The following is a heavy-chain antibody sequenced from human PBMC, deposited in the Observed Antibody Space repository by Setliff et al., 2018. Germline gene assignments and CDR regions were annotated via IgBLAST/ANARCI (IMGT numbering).Heavy chain of an antibody. D-gene: IGHD2-15*01. CDR1: GHIFSSYG. Sequence: ASVKVSCKASGHIFSSYGISWVRQAPGQGLEWMGWISSYNDVTNYEQRFQGRVTMTTDTSASAAYMELRGLRPDDTAIYYCAISSLSICNGGSCPNAFDIWGQGTLVT. CDR2: ISSYNDVT. CDR3: AISSLSICNGGSCPNAFDI. V-gene: IGHV1-18*01. J-gene: IGHJ3*02.